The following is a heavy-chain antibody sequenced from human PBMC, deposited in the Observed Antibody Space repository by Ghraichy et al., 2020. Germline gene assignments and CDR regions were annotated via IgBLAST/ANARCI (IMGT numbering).Heavy chain of an antibody. CDR2: ISAYNGNT. CDR3: ARESYDILTGYSETACLDY. V-gene: IGHV1-18*01. Sequence: ASVKVSCKASGYTFTSYGISWVRQAPGQGLEWMGWISAYNGNTNYAQKLQGRVTMTTDTSTSTAYMELRSLRSDDTAVYYCARESYDILTGYSETACLDYWGQGTLVTVSS. CDR1: GYTFTSYG. J-gene: IGHJ4*02. D-gene: IGHD3-9*01.